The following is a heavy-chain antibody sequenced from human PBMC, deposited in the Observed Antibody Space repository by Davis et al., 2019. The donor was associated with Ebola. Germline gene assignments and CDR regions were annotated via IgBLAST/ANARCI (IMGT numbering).Heavy chain of an antibody. CDR3: AKAPEIVVVPAAISFGY. Sequence: GESLKISCAASGFTVSSNYMSWVRQAPGKGLEWVSVIYSGGSTYYADSVKGRFTISRDNSKNTLYLQMNSLRAEDTAVYYCAKAPEIVVVPAAISFGYWGQGTLVTVSS. CDR1: GFTVSSNY. D-gene: IGHD2-2*01. CDR2: IYSGGST. J-gene: IGHJ4*02. V-gene: IGHV3-53*01.